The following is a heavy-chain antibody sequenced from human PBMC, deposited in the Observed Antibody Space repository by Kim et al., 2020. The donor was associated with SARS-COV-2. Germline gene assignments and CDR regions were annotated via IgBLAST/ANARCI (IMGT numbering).Heavy chain of an antibody. CDR3: AKIAAYYIDY. Sequence: SETLSLTCDVSGFVGDTWWTWVRQPPGKGLEWIGEIFHTGSTNYNPSLKGRVTISLDTFSHQFSLTLYSVTASDTAVYYCAKIAAYYIDYWGQGTLVTVSS. J-gene: IGHJ4*02. CDR1: GFVGDTW. D-gene: IGHD2-21*01. CDR2: IFHTGST. V-gene: IGHV4-4*02.